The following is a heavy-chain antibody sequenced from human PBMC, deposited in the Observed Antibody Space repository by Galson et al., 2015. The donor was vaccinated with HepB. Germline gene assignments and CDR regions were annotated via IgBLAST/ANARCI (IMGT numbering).Heavy chain of an antibody. Sequence: SLRLSCAASGFAFSSYAMNWVRQAPGKGLEWVSAISGSGGSTYYADSVKGRFTISRDNSRQTLSLQMNTLRAEDTAVYYCATDALSYCGQGTLVTVSS. V-gene: IGHV3-23*01. CDR2: ISGSGGST. CDR3: ATDALSY. CDR1: GFAFSSYA. J-gene: IGHJ4*02. D-gene: IGHD2-8*01.